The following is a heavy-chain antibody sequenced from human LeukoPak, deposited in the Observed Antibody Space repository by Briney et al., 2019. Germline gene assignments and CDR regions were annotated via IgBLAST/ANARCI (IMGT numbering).Heavy chain of an antibody. Sequence: SETLSLTCAVSGYSISSGYYWGWIRQPPGKGLEWIGSIYHSGSTYYNPSLKSRVTISVDTSKNQFSLKLCSVTAADTAVYYCATHQGVYHVRSSAVAGILGYWGQGTLVTVSS. CDR3: ATHQGVYHVRSSAVAGILGY. D-gene: IGHD6-19*01. V-gene: IGHV4-38-2*01. CDR2: IYHSGST. CDR1: GYSISSGYY. J-gene: IGHJ4*02.